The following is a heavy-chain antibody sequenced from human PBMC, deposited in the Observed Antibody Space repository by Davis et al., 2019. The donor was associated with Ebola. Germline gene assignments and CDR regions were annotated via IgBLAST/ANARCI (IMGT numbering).Heavy chain of an antibody. V-gene: IGHV1-69*02. J-gene: IGHJ4*02. Sequence: SVKVSCKASAGISSSYTISRVRQAPGQGLEWTGRIIPILGIANYAQKFQGRVTITADKSTSTAYMELSSLRSEDTAVYYCARGVGPDDDYWGQGTLVTVSS. CDR2: IIPILGIA. D-gene: IGHD2-15*01. CDR3: ARGVGPDDDY. CDR1: AGISSSYT.